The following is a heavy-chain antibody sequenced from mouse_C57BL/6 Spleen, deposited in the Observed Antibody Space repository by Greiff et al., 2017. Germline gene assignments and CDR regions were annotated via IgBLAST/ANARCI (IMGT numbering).Heavy chain of an antibody. Sequence: QVQLKQPGTELVKPGASVKLSCKASGYTFTSYWMHWVKQRPGQGLEWIGNINPSNGGTNYNEKFKSKATLTVDKSSSTAYMQLSSLTSEDSAVYYCARGGYALYYFDYWGQGTTLTVSS. CDR1: GYTFTSYW. CDR3: ARGGYALYYFDY. CDR2: INPSNGGT. J-gene: IGHJ2*01. D-gene: IGHD2-2*01. V-gene: IGHV1-53*01.